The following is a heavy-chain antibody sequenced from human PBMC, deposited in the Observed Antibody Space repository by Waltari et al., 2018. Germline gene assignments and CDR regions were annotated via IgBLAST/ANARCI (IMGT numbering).Heavy chain of an antibody. CDR1: GGCFRGYY. Sequence: QVQLQQWGAGLLRPSETLSLTCAVYGGCFRGYYWSWIRQPPGKGLEWIGEINHSGSTKYNPSLKSRVTISVDTSKNQFSLKLSSVTAADTAVYYCVPRQWRFDAFDIWGQGTMVTVSS. D-gene: IGHD6-19*01. J-gene: IGHJ3*02. CDR3: VPRQWRFDAFDI. V-gene: IGHV4-34*01. CDR2: INHSGST.